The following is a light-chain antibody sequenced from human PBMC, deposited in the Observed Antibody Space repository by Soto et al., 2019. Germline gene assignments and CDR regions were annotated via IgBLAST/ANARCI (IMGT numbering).Light chain of an antibody. V-gene: IGKV1-27*01. CDR3: QNYNSASIFT. Sequence: DIQMTQSPSSLPASVGDRVTITCRASQGIRNYLAWYQQKPGKVPKVLIYAASTLQSGVPSRFSGSGSGTDFTLTISSLQPEDVATYYCQNYNSASIFTFGPGTKVDIK. J-gene: IGKJ3*01. CDR1: QGIRNY. CDR2: AAS.